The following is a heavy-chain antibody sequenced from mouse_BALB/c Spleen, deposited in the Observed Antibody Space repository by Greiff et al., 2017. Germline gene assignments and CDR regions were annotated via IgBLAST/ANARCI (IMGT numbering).Heavy chain of an antibody. Sequence: EVQGVESGGGLVQPGGSRKLSCAASGFTFSSFGMHWVRQAPEKGLEWVAYISSGSSTIYYADTVKGRFTISRDNPKNTLFLQMTSLRSEDTAMYYCARSHYSYAMDYWGQGTSVTVSS. V-gene: IGHV5-17*02. CDR2: ISSGSSTI. D-gene: IGHD1-2*01. CDR1: GFTFSSFG. CDR3: ARSHYSYAMDY. J-gene: IGHJ4*01.